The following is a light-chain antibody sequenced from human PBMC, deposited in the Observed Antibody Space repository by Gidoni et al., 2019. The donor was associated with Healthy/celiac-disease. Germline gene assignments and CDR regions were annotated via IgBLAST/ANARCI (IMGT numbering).Light chain of an antibody. Sequence: DIQMTQSPSSLSASVGDRVTSTCGASQSISSYINWYQQKPGKAPKLLIYAASSLQSGVPSRLSGSCSGTDFTLTISRLQPEYFATYYCQQSYSTPRTFGQGTKVEIK. V-gene: IGKV1-39*01. CDR2: AAS. CDR1: QSISSY. J-gene: IGKJ1*01. CDR3: QQSYSTPRT.